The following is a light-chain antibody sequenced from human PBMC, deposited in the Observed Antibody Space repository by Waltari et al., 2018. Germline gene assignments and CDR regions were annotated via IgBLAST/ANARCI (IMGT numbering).Light chain of an antibody. J-gene: IGLJ3*02. CDR2: RSN. Sequence: QSVLTQPPSASGTPGQGVTIPRSGSSSNIGDNYVYWYQQFPGTSPKLLIHRSNQRPSGVPDRFSGSKSGTSAFLVISGLRSEDEADYHCAAWDDSLSGWVFGGGTKLTVL. V-gene: IGLV1-47*01. CDR1: SSNIGDNY. CDR3: AAWDDSLSGWV.